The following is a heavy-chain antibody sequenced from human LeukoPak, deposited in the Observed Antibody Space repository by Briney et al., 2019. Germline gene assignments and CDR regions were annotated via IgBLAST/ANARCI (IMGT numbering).Heavy chain of an antibody. CDR1: GFTFSSYD. Sequence: PGGSLRLSCAASGFTFSSYDMNWVRQAPGKGLEWVSYISPSSTRIDYAASVRGRFTISRDNAKRSLYLQMNSLKVEDTAVYYCATPAAGPGAEYSLYWGQGTLVIVSS. CDR3: ATPAAGPGAEYSLY. V-gene: IGHV3-48*04. D-gene: IGHD6-13*01. CDR2: ISPSSTRI. J-gene: IGHJ1*01.